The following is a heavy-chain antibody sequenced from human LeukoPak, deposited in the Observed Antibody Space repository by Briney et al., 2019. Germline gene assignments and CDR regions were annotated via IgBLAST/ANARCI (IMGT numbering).Heavy chain of an antibody. J-gene: IGHJ6*02. D-gene: IGHD3-10*01. CDR1: GYTFTSYY. CDR3: AREGYFGSGIDYYYGMDV. V-gene: IGHV1-18*04. Sequence: ASVKVSCKASGYTFTSYYMHWVRQAPGQGLEWVGWISAYNGNTNYTQKLQGRVTMTTDTSTSTAYMELRSLRSDDTAVYFCAREGYFGSGIDYYYGMDVWGQGTKVTVSS. CDR2: ISAYNGNT.